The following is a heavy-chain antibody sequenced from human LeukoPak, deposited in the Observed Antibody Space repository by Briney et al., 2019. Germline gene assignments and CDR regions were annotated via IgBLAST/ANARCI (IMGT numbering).Heavy chain of an antibody. CDR3: TRDLEITGDLDY. CDR1: GFTFGDYA. Sequence: PGGSLRLSCTASGFTFGDYAMSWVRQAPGKGLEWVGFIRSKAYGGTTEYAASVKGRFTISRDDSKSIAYLQMNSLKTEDTAVYYCTRDLEITGDLDYWGQGTLVTVSS. J-gene: IGHJ4*02. D-gene: IGHD7-27*01. V-gene: IGHV3-49*04. CDR2: IRSKAYGGTT.